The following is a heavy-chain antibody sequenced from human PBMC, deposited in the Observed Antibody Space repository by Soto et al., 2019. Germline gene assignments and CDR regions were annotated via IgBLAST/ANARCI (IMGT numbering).Heavy chain of an antibody. Sequence: LRLSCAASGFTFSDYYMSWIRQAPGKGLEWVSFISTTGSFTNYADSLKGRFTISRDNAKNSLYLQINSLRGDDTAVYYCARAQWELDYWGQGTLVTVSS. V-gene: IGHV3-11*06. CDR2: ISTTGSFT. D-gene: IGHD1-26*01. CDR3: ARAQWELDY. CDR1: GFTFSDYY. J-gene: IGHJ4*02.